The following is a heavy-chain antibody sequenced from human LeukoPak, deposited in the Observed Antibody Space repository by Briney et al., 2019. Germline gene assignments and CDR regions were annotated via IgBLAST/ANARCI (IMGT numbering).Heavy chain of an antibody. CDR2: MNPNGGNT. Sequence: GASVKVSCKASGYTFTSYDINWVRQATGQGLEWMGWMNPNGGNTGYAQKFQGRVTITRNTSISTAYMELSSLRSEDTAVYYCARVTEYYDFWSGYYTEHFDYWGQGTLVTVSS. V-gene: IGHV1-8*03. D-gene: IGHD3-3*01. CDR1: GYTFTSYD. CDR3: ARVTEYYDFWSGYYTEHFDY. J-gene: IGHJ4*02.